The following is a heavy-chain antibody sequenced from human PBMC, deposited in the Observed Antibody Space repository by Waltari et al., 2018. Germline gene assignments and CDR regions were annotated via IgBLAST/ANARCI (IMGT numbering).Heavy chain of an antibody. V-gene: IGHV3-30*15. CDR1: GFSLSKYA. J-gene: IGHJ4*02. CDR2: TSPDGFNK. D-gene: IGHD1-1*01. Sequence: QVQLVESGGGVVQSGRSLGLSCAASGFSLSKYAAHWVRQAPGKGLEWVGVTSPDGFNKYYADSVQGRFTISRDRSLQMSALRSEDTAVYYCARGGSDRAPLDYWGRGTLVTVSS. CDR3: ARGGSDRAPLDY.